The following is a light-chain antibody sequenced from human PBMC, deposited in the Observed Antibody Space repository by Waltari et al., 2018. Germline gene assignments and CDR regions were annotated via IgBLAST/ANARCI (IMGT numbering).Light chain of an antibody. V-gene: IGKV1-5*03. Sequence: DIQMPQSPSTLSASVGDRVTITCRASQSISSWLAWYQPKPGKAPKLLIYKASSLESGVPSRFSGSGSGTEFTLTISSLQPDDFATYYCQQYNSYLYTFGQGTKLEIK. CDR2: KAS. J-gene: IGKJ2*01. CDR3: QQYNSYLYT. CDR1: QSISSW.